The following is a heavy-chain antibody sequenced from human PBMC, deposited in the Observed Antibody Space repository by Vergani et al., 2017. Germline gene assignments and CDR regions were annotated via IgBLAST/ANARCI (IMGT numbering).Heavy chain of an antibody. V-gene: IGHV1-2*02. CDR2: INPDSGGT. CDR1: GGTFSSYT. J-gene: IGHJ3*02. Sequence: QVQLVQFGAEVKKPGSSVKVSCKDSGGTFSSYTISWVRQAPGQGLEWMGRINPDSGGTLYAQKFQGRVTLTRDTSIRTAYMELSRLISDDTAVYFCAREFPDDIWGQGTMVTVSS. CDR3: AREFPDDI.